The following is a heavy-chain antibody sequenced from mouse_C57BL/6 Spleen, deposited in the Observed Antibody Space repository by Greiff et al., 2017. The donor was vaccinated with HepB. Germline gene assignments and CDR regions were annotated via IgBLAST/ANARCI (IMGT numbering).Heavy chain of an antibody. CDR3: ARYERGYFDV. V-gene: IGHV7-3*01. J-gene: IGHJ1*03. Sequence: EVMLVESGGGLVQPGGSLSLSCAASGFTFTDYYMSWVRQPPGKALEWLGFIRNKANGYTTEYSASVKGRFTISRDNSQSILYLQMNALRAEDSATYYCARYERGYFDVWGTGTTVTVSS. CDR2: IRNKANGYTT. CDR1: GFTFTDYY.